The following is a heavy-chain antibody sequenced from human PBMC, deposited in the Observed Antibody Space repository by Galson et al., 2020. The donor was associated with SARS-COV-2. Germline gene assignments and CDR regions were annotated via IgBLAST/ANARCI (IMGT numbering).Heavy chain of an antibody. CDR2: INHSGST. Sequence: SETLSLTCAVYGGSFSGYYWSWIRQPPGKGLEWIGEINHSGSTNYNPSLKSRVTISVDTPKNQFSLKLRSVNAADTAVYYCARGLGGNSFYNGMDVWGQGTTVTVSS. CDR3: ARGLGGNSFYNGMDV. J-gene: IGHJ6*02. V-gene: IGHV4-34*01. D-gene: IGHD2-21*02. CDR1: GGSFSGYY.